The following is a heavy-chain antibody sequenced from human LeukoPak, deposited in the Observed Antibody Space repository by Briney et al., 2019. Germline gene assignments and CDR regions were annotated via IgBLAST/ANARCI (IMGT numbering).Heavy chain of an antibody. V-gene: IGHV3-21*04. CDR2: ISSSSSYI. D-gene: IGHD4-17*01. CDR3: AKDTGFHTVTTNLIDY. Sequence: PGGSLRLSCAASGFTFSSYSMNWVRQAPGKGLEWVSSISSSSSYIYYADSVKGRFTISRDNAKKSLYLQMNSLRGEDTALYYCAKDTGFHTVTTNLIDYWGQGTLVTVSS. CDR1: GFTFSSYS. J-gene: IGHJ4*02.